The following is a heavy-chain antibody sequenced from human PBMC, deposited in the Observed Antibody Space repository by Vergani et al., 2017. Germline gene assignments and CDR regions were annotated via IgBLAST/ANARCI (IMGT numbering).Heavy chain of an antibody. J-gene: IGHJ3*02. Sequence: EVQLLESGGGLVQPGGSRRLSCAASGFSFRTFSMFWVRQPPGKGLAWVSKISPDGRTTEYADSVRGRFTISRDNAKNSLYLQMNSLRAEDTAVYYCARSVYSGSYYDAFDIWGQGTMVTVSS. V-gene: IGHV3-48*01. CDR1: GFSFRTFS. CDR2: ISPDGRTT. D-gene: IGHD1-26*01. CDR3: ARSVYSGSYYDAFDI.